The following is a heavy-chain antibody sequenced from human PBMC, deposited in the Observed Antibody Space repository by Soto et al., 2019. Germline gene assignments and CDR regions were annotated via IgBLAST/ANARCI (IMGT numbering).Heavy chain of an antibody. CDR3: ARVDFKPVVAATRGAGWFDP. V-gene: IGHV3-74*01. J-gene: IGHJ5*02. CDR2: INSDGSST. D-gene: IGHD2-15*01. Sequence: GGSLRLSCAASGFTFSSYWMHWVRQAPGKGLVWVSRINSDGSSTSYADSVKGRFTISRDNAKNTLYLQMNSLRAEDTAVYYCARVDFKPVVAATRGAGWFDPWGQGTLVTVSS. CDR1: GFTFSSYW.